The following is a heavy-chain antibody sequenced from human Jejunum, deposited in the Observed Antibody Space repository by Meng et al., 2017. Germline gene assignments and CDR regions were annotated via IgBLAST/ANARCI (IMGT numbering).Heavy chain of an antibody. CDR2: ISSSGGRT. V-gene: IGHV3-23*01. Sequence: GESLKISCAGSGFTFSSYVMNWVRQAPGKGLEWVSSISSSGGRTNYAESVKGRFTIFRDNSKNTLYLQMNNLRAEDTAVYYCAKRAGTIFYNSSGYEFDNWGQGTLVTVSS. CDR1: GFTFSSYV. D-gene: IGHD3-22*01. J-gene: IGHJ4*02. CDR3: AKRAGTIFYNSSGYEFDN.